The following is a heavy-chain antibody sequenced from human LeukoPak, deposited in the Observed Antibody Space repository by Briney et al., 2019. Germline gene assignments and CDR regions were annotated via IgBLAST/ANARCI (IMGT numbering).Heavy chain of an antibody. J-gene: IGHJ5*02. CDR3: ARGGVGATTYVWFDP. CDR1: GYTFTGYY. D-gene: IGHD1-26*01. CDR2: INPSGGST. V-gene: IGHV1-46*01. Sequence: ASVKVSFKASGYTFTGYYIHWVRQAPGQGLECMGIINPSGGSTSYAQKFQGRVTMTRDMSTSTVYMELSSLRSEDTAVYYCARGGVGATTYVWFDPWGQGTLATVSS.